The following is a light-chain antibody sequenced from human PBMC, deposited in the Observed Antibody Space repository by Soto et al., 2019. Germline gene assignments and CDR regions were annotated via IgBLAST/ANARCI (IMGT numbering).Light chain of an antibody. J-gene: IGLJ2*01. Sequence: QSALTQPASVSGAPGQPFTISCTGTSCDVGGYNYVSWYQQHPGTAPKLMIYEVSNRPSGVSNRFSGSCSGNTASLTISAQQAEDEAYYYGCSYTSSCSVVFGGGTKVTVL. V-gene: IGLV2-14*01. CDR2: EVS. CDR3: CSYTSSCSVV. CDR1: SCDVGGYNY.